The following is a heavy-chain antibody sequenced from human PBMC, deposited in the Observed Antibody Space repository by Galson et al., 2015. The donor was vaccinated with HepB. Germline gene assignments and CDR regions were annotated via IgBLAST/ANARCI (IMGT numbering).Heavy chain of an antibody. CDR1: GFSLTARRMS. J-gene: IGHJ4*02. D-gene: IGHD1-26*01. Sequence: PALVKPTQTLTLTCSVSGFSLTARRMSVAWVRQPPGKALEWLARGDWGDDKYYSPSLRTRRSISKESSKNQVVLRMTNMDPVDTGTYYCARIRVDSRMELDFWGRGALVTVSS. CDR3: ARIRVDSRMELDF. V-gene: IGHV2-70*11. CDR2: GDWGDDK.